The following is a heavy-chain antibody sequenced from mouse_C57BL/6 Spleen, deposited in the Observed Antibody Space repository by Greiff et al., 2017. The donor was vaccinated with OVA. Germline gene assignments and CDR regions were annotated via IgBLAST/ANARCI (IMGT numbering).Heavy chain of an antibody. CDR2: IYPSDSET. Sequence: QVQLQQPGAELVRPGSSVKLSCKASGYTFTSYWMDWVKQRPAQGLEWIGNIYPSDSETHYNQKFKDKATLTVDKPSSTAYIQLSSLTSEDSAVYYCARRKFTTVEGVDYWGQGTTLTVSS. D-gene: IGHD1-1*01. V-gene: IGHV1-61*01. CDR1: GYTFTSYW. J-gene: IGHJ2*01. CDR3: ARRKFTTVEGVDY.